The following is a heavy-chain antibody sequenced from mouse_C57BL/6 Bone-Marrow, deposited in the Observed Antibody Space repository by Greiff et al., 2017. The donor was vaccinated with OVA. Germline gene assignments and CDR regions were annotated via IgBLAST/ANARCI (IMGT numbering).Heavy chain of an antibody. J-gene: IGHJ2*01. CDR1: GFTFSDYY. CDR3: ARGSYGKGRYYFDY. V-gene: IGHV5-16*01. CDR2: INYDGSST. D-gene: IGHD2-1*01. Sequence: EVMLVESEGGLVQPGSSMKLSCTASGFTFSDYYMAWVRQVPEKGLEWVANINYDGSSTYYLDSLKSRFIISRDNAKNILYLQMSSLKSEDTATYYCARGSYGKGRYYFDYWGQGTTLTVSS.